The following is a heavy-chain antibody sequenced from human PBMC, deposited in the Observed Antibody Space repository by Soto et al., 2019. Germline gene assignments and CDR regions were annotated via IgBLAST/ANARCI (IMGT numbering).Heavy chain of an antibody. V-gene: IGHV1-69*13. CDR2: IIPIFGTA. Sequence: SVKVSCKASGGTFSSYAISWVRQAPGQGLEWKGGIIPIFGTANYAQKFQGRVTITADESTSTAYMELSSLRSEDTAVYYCATRLSMATGEYFQHWGQGTLVTVSS. CDR3: ATRLSMATGEYFQH. CDR1: GGTFSSYA. D-gene: IGHD5-12*01. J-gene: IGHJ1*01.